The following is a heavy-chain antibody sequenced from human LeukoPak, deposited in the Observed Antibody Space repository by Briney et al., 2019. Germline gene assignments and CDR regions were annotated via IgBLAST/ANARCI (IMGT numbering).Heavy chain of an antibody. V-gene: IGHV3-7*01. CDR1: GFTFSSYW. Sequence: GGSLRLSCAASGFTFSSYWMSWVRQAPGKVLEWVANIKQDGSEKYYVDSVKGRFTISRDNAKNSLYLQMNSLRAEDTAVYYCASGSGGSGSRYWGQGTLVTVSS. CDR2: IKQDGSEK. CDR3: ASGSGGSGSRY. J-gene: IGHJ4*02. D-gene: IGHD3-10*01.